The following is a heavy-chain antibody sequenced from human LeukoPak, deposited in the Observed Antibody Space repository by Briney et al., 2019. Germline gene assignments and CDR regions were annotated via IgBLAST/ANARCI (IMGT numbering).Heavy chain of an antibody. CDR1: GGTFSSYA. D-gene: IGHD5-24*01. J-gene: IGHJ4*02. CDR2: IIPIFGTA. Sequence: SVKVSCKASGGTFSSYAISWVRQAPGQGLEWMGGIIPIFGTANYAQKFQGRVTITADESTSTAYMELSSLRSEDTAVYYCARTRDGYNTDFDYWGQGALVTVSS. CDR3: ARTRDGYNTDFDY. V-gene: IGHV1-69*13.